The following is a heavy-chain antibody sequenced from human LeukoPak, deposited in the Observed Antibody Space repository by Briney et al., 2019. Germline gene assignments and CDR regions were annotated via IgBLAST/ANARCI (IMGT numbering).Heavy chain of an antibody. D-gene: IGHD1-26*01. J-gene: IGHJ4*02. CDR1: GFTFSDHA. Sequence: GGSLRLSCAVSGFTFSDHAMHWVRQAPGKGLEWVSAVGIAADTFYPGSVKGRFTISRENAKNSLYLQMNSLRVEDTAVYYCVRQKKSHGNFDYWGQGTLVTVSS. CDR3: VRQKKSHGNFDY. CDR2: VGIAADT. V-gene: IGHV3-13*01.